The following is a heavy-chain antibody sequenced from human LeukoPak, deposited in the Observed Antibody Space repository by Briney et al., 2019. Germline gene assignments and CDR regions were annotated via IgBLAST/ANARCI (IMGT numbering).Heavy chain of an antibody. CDR2: INHSGST. CDR3: AREDHYVSDNAFDI. J-gene: IGHJ3*02. Sequence: PSETLSLTCAVYGGSFSGYYWSWIRQPPGKGLEWIGEINHSGSTNYNPSLKSRVTISVDTSKNQFSLKLSSVTAADTAVYYCAREDHYVSDNAFDIWGQGTMVTVSS. D-gene: IGHD4-17*01. CDR1: GGSFSGYY. V-gene: IGHV4-34*01.